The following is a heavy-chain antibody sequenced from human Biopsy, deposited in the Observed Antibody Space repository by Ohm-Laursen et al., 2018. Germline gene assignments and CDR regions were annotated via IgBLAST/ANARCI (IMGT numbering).Heavy chain of an antibody. CDR2: IYNTEPT. V-gene: IGHV4-39*01. CDR1: GESFNGYY. J-gene: IGHJ5*02. CDR3: ARHPTGFWFDP. Sequence: SQTLSLTCAVYGESFNGYYWAWLRQPPGKGLEWIGSIYNTEPTFYSPSLKSRVTISVDTSTNQFSLKVSSVTAADTALYFCARHPTGFWFDPWGHGTLVTVSS.